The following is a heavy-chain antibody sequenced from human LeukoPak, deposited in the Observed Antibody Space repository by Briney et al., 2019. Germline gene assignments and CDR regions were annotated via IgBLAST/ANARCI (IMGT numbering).Heavy chain of an antibody. V-gene: IGHV4-34*01. Sequence: SETLSLTCAVYGGSFSGYYWSWIRQPPGKGLEWIGEINHSGSTNYNPSLKSRVTISVDTSKNQFSLKLSSATAADTAVYYCARVSPGVLVGAIDYWGQGTLVTVSS. J-gene: IGHJ4*02. D-gene: IGHD1-26*01. CDR3: ARVSPGVLVGAIDY. CDR1: GGSFSGYY. CDR2: INHSGST.